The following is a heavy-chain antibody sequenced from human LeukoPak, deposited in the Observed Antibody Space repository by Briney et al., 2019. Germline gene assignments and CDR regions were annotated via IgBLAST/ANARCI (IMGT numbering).Heavy chain of an antibody. Sequence: SETLSLTCTVSGGSISSGDYYWSWIRQPPGTGLEWIGYIYYSGSTYYNPSLKSRVTISVDTSKNQFSLKLSSVTAADTAVYYCARGENYYDSSGYPYYWGQGTLVTVSS. CDR1: GGSISSGDYY. CDR3: ARGENYYDSSGYPYY. J-gene: IGHJ4*02. CDR2: IYYSGST. V-gene: IGHV4-30-4*01. D-gene: IGHD3-22*01.